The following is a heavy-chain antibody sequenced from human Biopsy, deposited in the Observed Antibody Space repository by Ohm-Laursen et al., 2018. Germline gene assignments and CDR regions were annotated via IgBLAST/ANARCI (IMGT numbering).Heavy chain of an antibody. D-gene: IGHD3-22*01. CDR1: GGGFKSYA. CDR3: ARDTKWLASGPIDY. Sequence: ASVKVSCNASGGGFKSYALSWVRQAPGQGLEWLGGIIPITRTVKSAQRLEGRLTITADKSTGTAYMDLSSLRSEYTAVYYCARDTKWLASGPIDYWGQGALVTVSS. CDR2: IIPITRTV. V-gene: IGHV1-69*06. J-gene: IGHJ4*02.